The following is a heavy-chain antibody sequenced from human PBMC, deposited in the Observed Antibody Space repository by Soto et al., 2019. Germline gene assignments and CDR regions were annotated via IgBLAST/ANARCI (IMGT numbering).Heavy chain of an antibody. CDR1: GYIFVSYW. J-gene: IGHJ4*02. Sequence: PGEPLKISCNGSGYIFVSYWIAWGRQMPGKGLEWMGSIYPGDSDTTYSPSIQGQVTISADKSSTTVYLQWNTLKASDTAMYYCAKTDGYEVEYWGQGTQVTVSS. V-gene: IGHV5-51*01. CDR2: IYPGDSDT. D-gene: IGHD5-18*01. CDR3: AKTDGYEVEY.